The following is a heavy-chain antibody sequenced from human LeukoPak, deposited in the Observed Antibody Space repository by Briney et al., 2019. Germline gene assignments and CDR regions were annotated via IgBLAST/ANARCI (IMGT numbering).Heavy chain of an antibody. CDR1: GGTFSSYA. D-gene: IGHD2-2*01. Sequence: ASVKVSCKASGGTFSSYAISWVRQATGQGLEWMGWMNPNSGNTGYSQKFQGRVSITRNTSISTAYMELSSLRSEDTAVYYCARVSSGCSSASCYDRENWFDPWGQGTLVTVSS. V-gene: IGHV1-8*03. J-gene: IGHJ5*02. CDR3: ARVSSGCSSASCYDRENWFDP. CDR2: MNPNSGNT.